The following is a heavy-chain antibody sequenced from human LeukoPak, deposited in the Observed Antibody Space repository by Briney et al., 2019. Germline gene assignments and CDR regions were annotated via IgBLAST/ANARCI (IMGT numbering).Heavy chain of an antibody. V-gene: IGHV3-30*03. J-gene: IGHJ4*02. D-gene: IGHD5-24*01. CDR2: ISDDGRHN. CDR1: GITFSSYS. Sequence: GGSLRLSCAASGITFSSYSMNWVRQAPGKGLEWVAVISDDGRHNYYADSVKGRFTISRDNSKNTLFLQMNTLRAEDTAVYYCARGGQMATIGIFDYWGRGTLVTVSS. CDR3: ARGGQMATIGIFDY.